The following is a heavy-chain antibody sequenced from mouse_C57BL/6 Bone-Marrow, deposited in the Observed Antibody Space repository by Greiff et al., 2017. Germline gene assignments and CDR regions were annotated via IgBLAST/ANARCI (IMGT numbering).Heavy chain of an antibody. Sequence: QVQLQQPGAELVRPGSSVKLSCKASGYTFTSYWMDWVKQRPGQGLEWIGNIYPSDSETHYNQKFKDKATLTVDKSSSTAYMQLSSLTSEVSAVYYCARMWTAQAPDYWGQGTTLTVSS. CDR2: IYPSDSET. J-gene: IGHJ2*01. CDR3: ARMWTAQAPDY. D-gene: IGHD3-2*02. V-gene: IGHV1-61*01. CDR1: GYTFTSYW.